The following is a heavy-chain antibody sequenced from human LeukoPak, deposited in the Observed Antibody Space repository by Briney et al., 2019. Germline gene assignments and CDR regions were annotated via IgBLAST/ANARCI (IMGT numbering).Heavy chain of an antibody. J-gene: IGHJ2*01. Sequence: SETLSLTCTVSGGSISSSSYYWGWIRQPPGKGLEWIGSIYYSGSTYYNPSLKSRVTISVDTSKNQFSLKLSSVTAADTAVYYCARSITIFGVVRYFDLWGRGTLVTVSS. D-gene: IGHD3-3*01. CDR2: IYYSGST. CDR3: ARSITIFGVVRYFDL. CDR1: GGSISSSSYY. V-gene: IGHV4-39*07.